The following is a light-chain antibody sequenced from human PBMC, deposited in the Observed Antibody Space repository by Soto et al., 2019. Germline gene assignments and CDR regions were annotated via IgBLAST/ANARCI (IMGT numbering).Light chain of an antibody. CDR1: NSDVGSYNL. Sequence: QSVLTQPASLFGSPGQSITISCTGTNSDVGSYNLVSWYQQHPGKAPKLIIYEVSKRPSGVSNRFSGSKSGYTASLTISGLQAEDEADYYCCSYAALGVLFGGGTKLTVL. CDR3: CSYAALGVL. CDR2: EVS. V-gene: IGLV2-23*02. J-gene: IGLJ2*01.